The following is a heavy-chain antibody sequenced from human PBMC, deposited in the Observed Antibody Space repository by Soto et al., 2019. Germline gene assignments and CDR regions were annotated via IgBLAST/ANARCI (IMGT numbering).Heavy chain of an antibody. Sequence: QVQLVQSGAEVKKPGSSVKVSCKASGGIFSTYAISWLRQAPGQGLEWVGGVIPIFGTPNYAQRFQGRVTITADEYTSTAYMELRRLRSELTAVYYGARDRDDYGSGSYYSRIAVWGLGSLGTVSS. J-gene: IGHJ1*01. CDR1: GGIFSTYA. D-gene: IGHD3-10*01. CDR3: ARDRDDYGSGSYYSRIAV. CDR2: VIPIFGTP. V-gene: IGHV1-69*01.